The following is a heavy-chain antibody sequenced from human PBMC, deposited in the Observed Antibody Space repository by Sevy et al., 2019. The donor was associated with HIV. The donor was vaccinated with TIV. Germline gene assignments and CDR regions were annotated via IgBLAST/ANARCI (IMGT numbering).Heavy chain of an antibody. Sequence: GGSLRLSCAASGFTFSSYAMHWVRQAPGKGLEWVAVISYDGSNKYYADSVKGRFTISRDNSKNTLYLQMNSLRAEDKAVYYCASWGYVRDAFDIWGQGTMVTVSS. CDR3: ASWGYVRDAFDI. D-gene: IGHD5-12*01. J-gene: IGHJ3*02. V-gene: IGHV3-30-3*01. CDR2: ISYDGSNK. CDR1: GFTFSSYA.